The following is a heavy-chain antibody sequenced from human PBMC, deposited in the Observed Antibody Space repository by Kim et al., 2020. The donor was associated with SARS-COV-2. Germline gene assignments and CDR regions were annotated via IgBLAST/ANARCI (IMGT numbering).Heavy chain of an antibody. CDR2: IIPILGIA. CDR3: ARAGCSGGSCYHLLFDY. J-gene: IGHJ4*02. Sequence: SVKVSCKASGGTFSSYAISWVRQAPGQGLEWMGRIIPILGIANYAQKFQGRVTITADKSTSTAYMELSSLRSEDTAVYYCARAGCSGGSCYHLLFDYWGQGTLVTVSS. CDR1: GGTFSSYA. V-gene: IGHV1-69*04. D-gene: IGHD2-15*01.